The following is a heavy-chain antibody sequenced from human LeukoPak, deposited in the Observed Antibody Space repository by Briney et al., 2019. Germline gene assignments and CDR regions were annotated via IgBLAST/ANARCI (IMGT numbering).Heavy chain of an antibody. J-gene: IGHJ4*02. CDR2: IIPILGIA. CDR3: ARDDTSCSSTSCYSY. D-gene: IGHD2-2*01. CDR1: GYTFTSYY. Sequence: SVKVSCKASGYTFTSYYIHWVRQAPGQGLEWMGRIIPILGIANYAQKFQGRVTITADKSTSTAYMELSSLRSEDTAVYYCARDDTSCSSTSCYSYWGQGTLVTVSS. V-gene: IGHV1-69*04.